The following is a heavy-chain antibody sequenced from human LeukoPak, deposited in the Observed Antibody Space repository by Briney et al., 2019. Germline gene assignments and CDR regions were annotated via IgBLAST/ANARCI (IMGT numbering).Heavy chain of an antibody. J-gene: IGHJ4*02. Sequence: GGSLRLSCAASGSTFSSYSMNWVRQAPGKGLEWGSSISSSSSYIYYADSVKARFTISRDNAKNSLYLQMNSLRAEDTAVYYCATHAENCSGGSCYGVDIDYWGQGTLVTVSS. D-gene: IGHD2-15*01. CDR1: GSTFSSYS. V-gene: IGHV3-21*01. CDR2: ISSSSSYI. CDR3: ATHAENCSGGSCYGVDIDY.